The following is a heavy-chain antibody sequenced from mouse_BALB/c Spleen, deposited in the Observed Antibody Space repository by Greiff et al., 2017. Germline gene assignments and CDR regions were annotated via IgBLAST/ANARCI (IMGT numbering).Heavy chain of an antibody. Sequence: EVQGVESGGDLVKPGGSLKLSCAASGFTFSSYGMSWVRQTPDKRLEWVATISSGGSYTYYPDSVKGRFTISRDNAKNTLYLQMSSLKSEDTAMYYCARGGGNYPWFAYWGQGTLVTVSA. CDR2: ISSGGSYT. D-gene: IGHD2-1*01. J-gene: IGHJ3*01. CDR1: GFTFSSYG. V-gene: IGHV5-6*01. CDR3: ARGGGNYPWFAY.